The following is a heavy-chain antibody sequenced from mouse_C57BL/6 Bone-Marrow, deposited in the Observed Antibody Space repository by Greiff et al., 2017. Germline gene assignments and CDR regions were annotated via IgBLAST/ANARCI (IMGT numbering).Heavy chain of an antibody. CDR1: EYEFPSHD. V-gene: IGHV5-2*01. D-gene: IGHD6-1*01. J-gene: IGHJ3*01. Sequence: EVQGVASGGGLVQPGESLKLSCESNEYEFPSHDMSWVRKTPEKRLELVAAINSDGGSTYYPDTMERRFIISRDNTKKTLYQIMSSLWSEDTDCCYLARVECAWVAYWGQGTLVTVSA. CDR3: ARVECAWVAY. CDR2: INSDGGST.